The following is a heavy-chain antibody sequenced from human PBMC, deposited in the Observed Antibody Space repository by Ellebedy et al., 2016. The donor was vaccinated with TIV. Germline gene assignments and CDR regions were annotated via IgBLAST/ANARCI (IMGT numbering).Heavy chain of an antibody. CDR2: IYHSGDT. D-gene: IGHD5-12*01. Sequence: MPSETLSLTCTVSGYSISSGYFWGWIRQSPGKGLEWIGRIYHSGDTYYNPSLKSRVTISVDTSKNQLSLKLNSVTAADTAVYYCARGRGSGYDLWYWFDPWGQGTLVTVSS. V-gene: IGHV4-38-2*02. CDR3: ARGRGSGYDLWYWFDP. J-gene: IGHJ5*02. CDR1: GYSISSGYF.